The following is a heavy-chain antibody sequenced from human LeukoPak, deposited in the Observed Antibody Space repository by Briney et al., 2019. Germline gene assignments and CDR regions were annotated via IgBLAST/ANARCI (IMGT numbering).Heavy chain of an antibody. CDR1: GGSISSYY. CDR2: IYYTGST. CDR3: ARRPDSSDEHLCYYYGMDV. V-gene: IGHV4-59*08. J-gene: IGHJ6*02. D-gene: IGHD3-22*01. Sequence: SETLSLTCTVSGGSISSYYWSWIRQPPGKGLEWIGYIYYTGSTNYNPSLKSRVTISVDTSRNQFSLKLSSVTAADTAVYYCARRPDSSDEHLCYYYGMDVWGQGTTVTVSS.